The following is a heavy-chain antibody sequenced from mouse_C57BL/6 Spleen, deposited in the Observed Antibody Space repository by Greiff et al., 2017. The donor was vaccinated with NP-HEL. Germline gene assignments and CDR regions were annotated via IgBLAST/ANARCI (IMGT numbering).Heavy chain of an antibody. CDR2: INPSSGYT. CDR1: GYTFTSYW. D-gene: IGHD1-1*01. J-gene: IGHJ3*01. V-gene: IGHV1-7*01. Sequence: QVQLQQSGAELAKPGASVKLSCKASGYTFTSYWMHWVKQRPGQGLEWIGYINPSSGYTKYNQKFKNKATLTADKSSSTAYMQLSSLTYEDSAVYYCASLPSLSIPFAYWGQGTLVTVSA. CDR3: ASLPSLSIPFAY.